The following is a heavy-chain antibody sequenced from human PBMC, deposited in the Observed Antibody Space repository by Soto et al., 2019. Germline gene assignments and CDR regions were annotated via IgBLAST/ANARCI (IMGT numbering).Heavy chain of an antibody. CDR3: ARQVAVAGFDY. J-gene: IGHJ4*02. CDR2: IYYSGST. V-gene: IGHV4-39*01. CDR1: GGSISSSSYY. D-gene: IGHD6-19*01. Sequence: SQTLSLTCTVSGGSISSSSYYWGWIRQPPGKGLEWIGSIYYSGSTYYNPSLKSRVTISVDTSKNQFSLKLSSVTAADTAVYYCARQVAVAGFDYWGQGTLVTVSS.